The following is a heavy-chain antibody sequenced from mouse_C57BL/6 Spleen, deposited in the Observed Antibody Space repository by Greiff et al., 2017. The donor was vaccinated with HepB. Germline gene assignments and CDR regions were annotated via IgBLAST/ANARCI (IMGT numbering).Heavy chain of an antibody. CDR2: ISYDGSN. CDR3: ARGTAQAPFAY. D-gene: IGHD3-2*02. V-gene: IGHV3-6*01. CDR1: GYSITSGYY. Sequence: VQLQQSGPGLVKPSQSLSLTCSVTGYSITSGYYWNWIRQFPGNKLEWMGYISYDGSNNYNPSLKNRISITRDTSKNQFFLKLNSVTTEDTATYYCARGTAQAPFAYWGQGTLVTVSA. J-gene: IGHJ3*01.